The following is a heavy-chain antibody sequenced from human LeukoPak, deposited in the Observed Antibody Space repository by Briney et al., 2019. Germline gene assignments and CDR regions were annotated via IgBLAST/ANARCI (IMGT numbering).Heavy chain of an antibody. D-gene: IGHD2-2*02. CDR1: GFTFDDYA. CDR2: ISWNSGSI. CDR3: AKGLVVPAAIHQDAFDI. V-gene: IGHV3-9*01. J-gene: IGHJ3*02. Sequence: GGSLRLSCAASGFTFDDYAMHWVRQAPGKGLEWVSGISWNSGSIGYADSVKGRFTISRDNAKNSLYLQMNSLRAEDTALYYCAKGLVVPAAIHQDAFDIWGQGTMVTVSS.